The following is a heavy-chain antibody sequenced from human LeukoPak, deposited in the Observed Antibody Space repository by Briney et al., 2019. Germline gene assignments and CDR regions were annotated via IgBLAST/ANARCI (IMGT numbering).Heavy chain of an antibody. J-gene: IGHJ6*03. V-gene: IGHV3-20*04. D-gene: IGHD6-25*01. CDR2: INWSGGSM. CDR1: GFTFDDYG. Sequence: GGSLRLSCAASGFTFDDYGMSWVRQGPGKGLEWVSGINWSGGSMTYVDSVKGRFTISRDNSKNTLYLQMNSLRPEDTAVYYCARVAATASGSDYYYYYYMDVWGKGTTVTISS. CDR3: ARVAATASGSDYYYYYYMDV.